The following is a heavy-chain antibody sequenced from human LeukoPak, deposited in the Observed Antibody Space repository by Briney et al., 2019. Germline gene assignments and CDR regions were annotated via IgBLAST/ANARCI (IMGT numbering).Heavy chain of an antibody. D-gene: IGHD6-13*01. V-gene: IGHV3-20*01. CDR3: VREASGGTKGVSGTFDI. Sequence: GGSLRLSCAASGFIFGDFGMSWVRQAPGKGLEWVSGINWNAGSTGYADSVKGRFTISRDNAKNSLYLQMNSLRAEDTAVYNCVREASGGTKGVSGTFDIWGQGTMVTVSS. J-gene: IGHJ3*02. CDR1: GFIFGDFG. CDR2: INWNAGST.